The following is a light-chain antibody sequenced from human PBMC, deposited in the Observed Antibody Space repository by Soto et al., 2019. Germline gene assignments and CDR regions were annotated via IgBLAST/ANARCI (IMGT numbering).Light chain of an antibody. CDR2: AAS. CDR1: QSISRN. CDR3: QQTYTSLVFT. J-gene: IGKJ3*01. V-gene: IGKV1-39*01. Sequence: DLQMTQSPSSLSASVGDRVTITCRASQSISRNLNWYQQKPGKVPKLLIYAASTLQGGVPSRFSGSGSGTDFTLTISSLQPEDFATYYCQQTYTSLVFTFGPGTKVDIK.